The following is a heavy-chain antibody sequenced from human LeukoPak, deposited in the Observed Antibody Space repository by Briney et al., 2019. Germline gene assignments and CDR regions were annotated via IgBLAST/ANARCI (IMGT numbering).Heavy chain of an antibody. CDR3: ARVGTTWTYYYYMDV. V-gene: IGHV3-30*02. CDR2: IRYDGSNK. CDR1: GFTFSNYG. J-gene: IGHJ6*03. Sequence: GGSLSLSCAASGFTFSNYGMHWVRQAPGKGLEWVAFIRYDGSNKYYADSVKGRFTISRDNSKNTLFLQMNSLRPEDTALYYCARVGTTWTYYYYMDVWGQGTTLTVSS. D-gene: IGHD3/OR15-3a*01.